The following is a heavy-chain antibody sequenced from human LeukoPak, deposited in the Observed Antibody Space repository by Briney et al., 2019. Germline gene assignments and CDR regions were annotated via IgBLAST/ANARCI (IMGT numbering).Heavy chain of an antibody. J-gene: IGHJ4*02. Sequence: ASVKVSCKASGYTFTSYAMHWVRQAPGQRLEWMGWINAGNGNTKYSQKFQGRVTITRDTSASTAYMELSSLRSEDTAVYCCARAEYYYDSSGYYDYWGQETLVTVSS. CDR3: ARAEYYYDSSGYYDY. V-gene: IGHV1-3*01. D-gene: IGHD3-22*01. CDR1: GYTFTSYA. CDR2: INAGNGNT.